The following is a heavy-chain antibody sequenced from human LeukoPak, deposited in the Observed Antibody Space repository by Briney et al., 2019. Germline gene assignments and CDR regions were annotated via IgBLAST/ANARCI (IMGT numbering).Heavy chain of an antibody. D-gene: IGHD2-2*01. CDR2: IIPIFGTA. CDR1: GGTFSSYA. J-gene: IGHJ5*02. V-gene: IGHV1-69*13. CDR3: ASIGYCSSTSCFSFDP. Sequence: SVKVSCKASGGTFSSYAISWVRQAPGQGLEWMGGIIPIFGTANYAQKFQGRVTITADESTSTAYMELSSLRSEDTAVYYCASIGYCSSTSCFSFDPWGQGTLVTVSS.